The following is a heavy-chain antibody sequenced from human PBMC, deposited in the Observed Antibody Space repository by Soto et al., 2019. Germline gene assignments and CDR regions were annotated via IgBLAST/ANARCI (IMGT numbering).Heavy chain of an antibody. V-gene: IGHV1-46*03. CDR3: ARGGHVVVVTAAFDY. J-gene: IGHJ4*02. Sequence: ASVKVSCKAYGYTFTSYYIHWVRQAPGPGLEWMGTINPSGGHTTYAQKFLGRVTMTRDTSTSTLYMEVTRLRSEDTAVYYCARGGHVVVVTAAFDYWGQGTLVTVSS. CDR1: GYTFTSYY. D-gene: IGHD2-21*02. CDR2: INPSGGHT.